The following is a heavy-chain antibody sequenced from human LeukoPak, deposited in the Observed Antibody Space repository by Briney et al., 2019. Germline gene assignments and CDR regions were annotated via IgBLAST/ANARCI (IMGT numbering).Heavy chain of an antibody. CDR1: GGSISPYY. Sequence: PSETLSLTCTVSGGSISPYYWSWIRQPPGKGLEWIGYIYYSGSANYNPSLKSRVTISVDTSKNQFSLKLSSVTAADTAVYYCARAFYPGYYSYMAVWGKGTTVTVSS. J-gene: IGHJ6*03. CDR2: IYYSGSA. V-gene: IGHV4-59*01. D-gene: IGHD3-3*02. CDR3: ARAFYPGYYSYMAV.